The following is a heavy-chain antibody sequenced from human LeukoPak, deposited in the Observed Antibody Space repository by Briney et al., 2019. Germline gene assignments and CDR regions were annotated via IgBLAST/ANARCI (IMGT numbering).Heavy chain of an antibody. J-gene: IGHJ4*02. D-gene: IGHD3-9*01. CDR3: AREKGTYDILTGYLYYFDY. Sequence: PSETLSLTCTVSGGSISSDGYYWSWIRQPPGKGLEWIGYIFYSGSTYYNPSLKSRVTISVDTSKNQFSLKLSSVTAADTAVYYCAREKGTYDILTGYLYYFDYWGQGTLVTVSS. V-gene: IGHV4-61*08. CDR2: IFYSGST. CDR1: GGSISSDGYY.